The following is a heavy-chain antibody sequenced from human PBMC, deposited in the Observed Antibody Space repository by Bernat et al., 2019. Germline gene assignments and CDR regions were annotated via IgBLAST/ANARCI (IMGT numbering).Heavy chain of an antibody. V-gene: IGHV3-15*01. J-gene: IGHJ2*01. CDR3: TTEVDYGDYRGHL. CDR1: GFTFSNAW. CDR2: IKSKTDGGTT. D-gene: IGHD4-17*01. Sequence: EVQLVESGGGLVQPGGSLRLSCAASGFTFSNAWMSWVRQAPGKGLEWVGRIKSKTDGGTTDYAAPVKGRFTISRDDSKNTLYLQMNSLKTEDTAVYYCTTEVDYGDYRGHLWGRGTLVTVSS.